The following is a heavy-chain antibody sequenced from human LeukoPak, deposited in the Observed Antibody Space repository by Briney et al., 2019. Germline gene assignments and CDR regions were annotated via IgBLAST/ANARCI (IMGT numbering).Heavy chain of an antibody. CDR2: ISAYNGNT. V-gene: IGHV1-18*01. CDR3: ARDCVVVVPAAIGGGDNWFDP. J-gene: IGHJ5*02. CDR1: GYTFTSYG. Sequence: ASVKVSCKASGYTFTSYGISWVRQAPGQGLEWMGWISAYNGNTNYAQKLQGRVTMTTDTSTSTAYMELRSLRSDDTAVYYCARDCVVVVPAAIGGGDNWFDPWGQGTLVTVSS. D-gene: IGHD2-2*01.